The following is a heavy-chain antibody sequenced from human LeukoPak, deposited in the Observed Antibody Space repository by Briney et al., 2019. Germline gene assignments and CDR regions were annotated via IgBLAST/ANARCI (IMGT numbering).Heavy chain of an antibody. V-gene: IGHV1-2*07. D-gene: IGHD5-18*01. CDR2: INPHSGDT. J-gene: IGHJ5*02. CDR1: GCTFTSYY. Sequence: ASVKVSFKASGCTFTSYYMHWVRQAPGQGLEWMGWINPHSGDTNYAHKFQGRVTMTRDTSISIAYMELSSLKSDDTAVYYCAREGGSSYGYAYHWGQGTLVTVSS. CDR3: AREGGSSYGYAYH.